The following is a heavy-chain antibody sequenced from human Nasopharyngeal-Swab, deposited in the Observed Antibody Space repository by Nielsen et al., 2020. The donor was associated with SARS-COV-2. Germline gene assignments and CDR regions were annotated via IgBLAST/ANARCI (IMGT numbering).Heavy chain of an antibody. V-gene: IGHV3-7*01. CDR3: ARDLDYYDSSGYDY. D-gene: IGHD3-22*01. Sequence: GGSLRLSCVASGFTFSSYWMSWVRQAPGKGLEWVANIKQDGSEKYYVDSVKGRFTISRDNAKNSLYLQMNSLRAEDTAVYYCARDLDYYDSSGYDYWGQGTLVTVSS. CDR2: IKQDGSEK. J-gene: IGHJ4*02. CDR1: GFTFSSYW.